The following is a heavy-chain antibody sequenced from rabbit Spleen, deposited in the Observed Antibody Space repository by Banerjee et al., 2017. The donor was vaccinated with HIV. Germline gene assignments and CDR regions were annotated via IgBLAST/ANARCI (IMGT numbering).Heavy chain of an antibody. D-gene: IGHD1-1*01. CDR3: ARDTSTSFSSYGMDL. V-gene: IGHV1S45*01. Sequence: LEESGGGLVKPGGTLTLTCTVSGFSFSSNWICWVRQAPGKGLEWIACIDTSDGDTDYATWAKGRFTISKTSSTTVTLQVTRLTAADTATYFCARDTSTSFSSYGMDLWGQGTLVTVS. CDR1: GFSFSSNW. CDR2: IDTSDGDT. J-gene: IGHJ6*01.